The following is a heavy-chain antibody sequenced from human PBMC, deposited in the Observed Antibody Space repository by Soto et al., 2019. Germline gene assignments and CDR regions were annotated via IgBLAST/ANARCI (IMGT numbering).Heavy chain of an antibody. V-gene: IGHV1-18*01. J-gene: IGHJ6*02. CDR1: GYTFTSYG. CDR2: ISAYNGNT. Sequence: ASVKVSCKASGYTFTSYGISWVRQAPGQGLEWMGWISAYNGNTNYAQKLQGRVTMTTDTSTSTAYMELRSLRSDDTAVYYCARGRGYDILTGPPYYYYGMDVWGQGTTVTAP. CDR3: ARGRGYDILTGPPYYYYGMDV. D-gene: IGHD3-9*01.